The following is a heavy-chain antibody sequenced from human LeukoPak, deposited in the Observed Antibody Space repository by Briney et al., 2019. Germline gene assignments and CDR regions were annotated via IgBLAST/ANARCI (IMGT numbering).Heavy chain of an antibody. J-gene: IGHJ4*02. CDR3: AKDLMGYSYGSSDY. CDR2: ISGSGDNT. D-gene: IGHD5-18*01. Sequence: PTGGSLRLSCAASGFTFSSYAMSWVRQAPGKGLEWVSGISGSGDNTYYADSVKGRFTISRDNSKNTLYVQMNSLRAEDTAVYYCAKDLMGYSYGSSDYWGQGTLVTVSS. CDR1: GFTFSSYA. V-gene: IGHV3-23*01.